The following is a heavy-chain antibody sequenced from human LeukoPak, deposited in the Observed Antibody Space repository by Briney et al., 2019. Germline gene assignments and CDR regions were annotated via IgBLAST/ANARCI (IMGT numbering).Heavy chain of an antibody. CDR1: GYTFTSYY. D-gene: IGHD3-22*01. CDR2: INPCDGST. CDR3: ARQAYYYDSSGYIGPLDY. V-gene: IGHV1-46*01. Sequence: GASVTVSCLASGYTFTSYYMHWVRQAAGQGLDWVGIINPCDGSTSYAQKFQGRVTMTRDTSTSTVYMELSSLRSEDTAVYYCARQAYYYDSSGYIGPLDYWGQGTLVTVSS. J-gene: IGHJ4*02.